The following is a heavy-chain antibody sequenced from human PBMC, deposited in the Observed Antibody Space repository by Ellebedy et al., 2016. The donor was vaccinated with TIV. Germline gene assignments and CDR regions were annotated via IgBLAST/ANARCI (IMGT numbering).Heavy chain of an antibody. Sequence: SVKVSCKASGGTFSSHAISWVRQAPGHGLEWLGRIIPKFDVRDYAQELQGRVTVTADESTSTAYMELSSLRSEDTAVYFCARNSDIILVPSAYASSFDIWGQGTVVTASS. J-gene: IGHJ3*02. CDR3: ARNSDIILVPSAYASSFDI. D-gene: IGHD2-8*02. CDR2: IIPKFDVR. CDR1: GGTFSSHA. V-gene: IGHV1-69*13.